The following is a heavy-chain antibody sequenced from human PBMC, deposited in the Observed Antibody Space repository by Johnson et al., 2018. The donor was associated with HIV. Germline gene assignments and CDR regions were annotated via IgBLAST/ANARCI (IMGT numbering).Heavy chain of an antibody. CDR3: AKVGYSYGLAQLGAFDI. J-gene: IGHJ3*02. V-gene: IGHV3-9*01. CDR1: GFTFDDYA. D-gene: IGHD5-18*01. CDR2: ISWTSGSI. Sequence: VQLVESGGGLVQPGRSLRLSCAASGFTFDDYAMHWVRQAPGKGLEWVPGISWTSGSIGYADSVKGRFTISRDNAKNSLYLQMNSLRAEDTALYYCAKVGYSYGLAQLGAFDIWGQGTMVTVSS.